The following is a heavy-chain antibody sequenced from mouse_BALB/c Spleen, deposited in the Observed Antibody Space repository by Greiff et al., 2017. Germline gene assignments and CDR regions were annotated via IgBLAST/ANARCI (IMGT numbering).Heavy chain of an antibody. CDR3: AKKAIYYGNQGAMDY. CDR1: GFSLTSYG. Sequence: VQLQQSGPSLVQPSQSLSITCTVSGFSLTSYGVHWVRQSPGKGLEWLGVIWRGGSTDYNAAFMSRLSITKDNSKSQVFFKMNSLQADDTAIYYCAKKAIYYGNQGAMDYWGRNLSHRLL. CDR2: IWRGGST. D-gene: IGHD2-1*01. J-gene: IGHJ4*01. V-gene: IGHV2-5-1*01.